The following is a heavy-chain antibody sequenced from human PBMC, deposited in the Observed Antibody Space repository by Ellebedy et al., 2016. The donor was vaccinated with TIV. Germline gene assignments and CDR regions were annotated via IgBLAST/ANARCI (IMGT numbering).Heavy chain of an antibody. CDR1: GASSSHYY. V-gene: IGHV4-34*01. CDR3: ARDWPDHLDSSGSGRFDS. Sequence: SETLSLXXAVYGASSSHYYWTWIRQPPGKGLEWIGEINHSGSTNYNPSLKSRVTISVDRSKNQFSLKVNSVAAADTAVYYCARDWPDHLDSSGSGRFDSWGQGTLVTVSS. J-gene: IGHJ4*02. D-gene: IGHD3-22*01. CDR2: INHSGST.